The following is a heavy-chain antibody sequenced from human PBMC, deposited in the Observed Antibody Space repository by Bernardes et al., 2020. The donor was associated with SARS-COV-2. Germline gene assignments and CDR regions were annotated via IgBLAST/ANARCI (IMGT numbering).Heavy chain of an antibody. Sequence: GGSLRLSCAASGFSFSNFAMHWVRRAPGKGLEWLAIISYDGTTKYNADAVKGRFTISRDNSKNTLFLQMNSLATEDTAFYYCAREWEDYTSSLFDYWGRGTLVTVSS. D-gene: IGHD3-3*01. J-gene: IGHJ4*02. CDR3: AREWEDYTSSLFDY. CDR2: ISYDGTTK. CDR1: GFSFSNFA. V-gene: IGHV3-30-3*01.